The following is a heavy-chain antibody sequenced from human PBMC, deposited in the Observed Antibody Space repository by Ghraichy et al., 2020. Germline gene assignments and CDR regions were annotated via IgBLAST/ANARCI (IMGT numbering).Heavy chain of an antibody. CDR2: ISAYNGNT. Sequence: ASVKVSCKASGYTFTSYGISWVRQAPGQGLEWMGWISAYNGNTNYAQKLQGRVTMTTDTSTSTAYMELRSLRSDDTAVYYCARGLGVGATTTVEVQNAFDIWGQGTMVTVSS. D-gene: IGHD1-26*01. CDR1: GYTFTSYG. CDR3: ARGLGVGATTTVEVQNAFDI. J-gene: IGHJ3*02. V-gene: IGHV1-18*04.